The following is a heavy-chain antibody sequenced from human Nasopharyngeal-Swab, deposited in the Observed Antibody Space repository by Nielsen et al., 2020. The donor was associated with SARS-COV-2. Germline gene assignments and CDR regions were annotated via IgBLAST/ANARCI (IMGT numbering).Heavy chain of an antibody. CDR3: ARTRRATVTTGAFDI. CDR1: GFTFSSYA. D-gene: IGHD4-11*01. V-gene: IGHV3-64*01. Sequence: GESLKISCAASGFTFSSYAMHLVRQAPGKGLEYVSAISSNGGSTYYANSVKGRFTISRDNSKNTLYLQMGSLRAEDMAVYYCARTRRATVTTGAFDIWGQGTMVTVSS. J-gene: IGHJ3*02. CDR2: ISSNGGST.